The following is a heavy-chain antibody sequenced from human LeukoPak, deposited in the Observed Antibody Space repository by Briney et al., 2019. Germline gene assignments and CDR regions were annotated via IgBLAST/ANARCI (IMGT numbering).Heavy chain of an antibody. Sequence: GESLKTFFQGSGYNCTSYWNAWVRQMPGKGLEWMGIIYPGDSDTGYSPSFQGQVTISADKSISTAYLQWSALKASDTAMYYCARPSSGYGKGLDIWGQATMVTVSS. V-gene: IGHV5-51*01. CDR3: ARPSSGYGKGLDI. J-gene: IGHJ3*02. CDR1: GYNCTSYW. D-gene: IGHD5-12*01. CDR2: IYPGDSDT.